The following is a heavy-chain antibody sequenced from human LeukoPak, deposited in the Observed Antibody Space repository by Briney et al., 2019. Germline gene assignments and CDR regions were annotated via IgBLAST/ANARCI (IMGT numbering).Heavy chain of an antibody. CDR2: IYHSGST. CDR3: ARQIRITMVRGVAGY. Sequence: SETLSLTCAVSGYSISSSYYWGWIRQPPGKGLEGIGSIYHSGSTSYNPSVKGRVTMSVDTSKTQFSLKLSAVTAADTAVYYCARQIRITMVRGVAGYWGQGTLVTVSS. J-gene: IGHJ4*02. D-gene: IGHD3-10*01. V-gene: IGHV4-38-2*01. CDR1: GYSISSSYY.